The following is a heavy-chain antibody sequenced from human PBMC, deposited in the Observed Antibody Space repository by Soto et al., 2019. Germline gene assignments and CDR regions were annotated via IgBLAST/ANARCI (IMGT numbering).Heavy chain of an antibody. J-gene: IGHJ4*02. D-gene: IGHD5-12*01. CDR1: GFTFSDYY. Sequence: QVQLVESGGGLVKPGGSLRLSCVASGFTFSDYYMSWIRQAPGKGLEWVSYISSSSSYTNYADSVKGRFTISRDNAKYSLYLQMNSLRAEDTAVYYCARDHHRYSGYDYVDYWGQGTLVTVSS. CDR2: ISSSSSYT. CDR3: ARDHHRYSGYDYVDY. V-gene: IGHV3-11*05.